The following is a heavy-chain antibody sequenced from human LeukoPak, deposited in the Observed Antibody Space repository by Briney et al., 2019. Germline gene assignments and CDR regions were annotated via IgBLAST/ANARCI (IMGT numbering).Heavy chain of an antibody. Sequence: GGSLRLSCAASGFSVNKNYIDWVRQAPGKGLEWVSSMDNFGLKYYRDSVTGRFTISRDSASDMVYLQMSSLRVDDTAVYYCAGGTYYGTGGRPGFLNYWGLGTLVTVSS. J-gene: IGHJ4*02. CDR2: MDNFGLK. V-gene: IGHV3-53*01. D-gene: IGHD3-10*01. CDR3: AGGTYYGTGGRPGFLNY. CDR1: GFSVNKNY.